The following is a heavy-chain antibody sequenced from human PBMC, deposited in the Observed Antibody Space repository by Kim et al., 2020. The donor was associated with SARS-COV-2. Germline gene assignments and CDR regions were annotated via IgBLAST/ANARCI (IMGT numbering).Heavy chain of an antibody. CDR2: ISSSSSYI. CDR1: GFTFSSYS. J-gene: IGHJ4*02. Sequence: GGSLRLSCAASGFTFSSYSMNWVRQAPGKGLEWVSSISSSSSYIYYADSVKGRFTISRDNAKNSLYLQMNSLRAEDTAVYYCARDPRVLAARPGDYWGQGTLVTVSS. V-gene: IGHV3-21*01. CDR3: ARDPRVLAARPGDY. D-gene: IGHD6-6*01.